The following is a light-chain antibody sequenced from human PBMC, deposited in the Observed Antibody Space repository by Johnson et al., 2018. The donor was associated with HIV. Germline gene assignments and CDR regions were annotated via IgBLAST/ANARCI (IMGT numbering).Light chain of an antibody. CDR3: GTWDSSLSRGG. CDR2: DNN. V-gene: IGLV1-51*01. J-gene: IGLJ1*01. CDR1: SSNIGNNY. Sequence: QHVLTQPPSVSAAPGQKVTISCSGSSSNIGNNYVSWYQQLPGTAPKLLIYDNNKRPSGIPDRYSGSKSGTSATLGITGLQTGDEADYYCGTWDSSLSRGGFGTWTKVTVL.